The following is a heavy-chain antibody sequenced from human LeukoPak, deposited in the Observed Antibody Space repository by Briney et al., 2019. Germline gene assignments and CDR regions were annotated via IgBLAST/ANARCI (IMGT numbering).Heavy chain of an antibody. CDR3: ARPQVGATEKRHYYYYGMDV. Sequence: GGSLRLSCAASGFTFSTRSMNWVRQAPGKGLEWVSYISSSSDIIHYADSVKGRFTISRDNAKNSLYLQMNSLRAEDTAVYYCARPQVGATEKRHYYYYGMDVWGQGTTVTVSS. CDR2: ISSSSDII. J-gene: IGHJ6*02. CDR1: GFTFSTRS. V-gene: IGHV3-48*04. D-gene: IGHD1-26*01.